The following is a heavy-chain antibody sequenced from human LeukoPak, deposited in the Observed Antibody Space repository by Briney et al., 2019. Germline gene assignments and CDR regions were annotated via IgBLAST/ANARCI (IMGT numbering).Heavy chain of an antibody. CDR1: GYTFTSYD. J-gene: IGHJ6*03. V-gene: IGHV1-8*01. D-gene: IGHD2-8*01. CDR2: KNPNSGNT. CDR3: ARGTHRDIVLMVYAIDYYYYMDV. Sequence: GASVKVSCKASGYTFTSYDINWVRQATGQGLEWMGWKNPNSGNTGYAQKFQGRVTMTRNTSISTAYMELSSLRSEDTAVYYCARGTHRDIVLMVYAIDYYYYMDVWGKGTTVTVSS.